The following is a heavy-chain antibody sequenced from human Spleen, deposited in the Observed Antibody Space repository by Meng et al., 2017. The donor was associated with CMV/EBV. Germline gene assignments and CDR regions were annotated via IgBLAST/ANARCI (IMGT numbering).Heavy chain of an antibody. CDR3: ASGGRGTYYDFWSGYSYFGY. V-gene: IGHV1-18*01. CDR2: ISAYNGNT. J-gene: IGHJ4*02. CDR1: GYTFTSYG. D-gene: IGHD3-3*01. Sequence: ASVKVSCKASGYTFTSYGISWVRQAPGQGLEWMGWISAYNGNTNYAQKLQGRVTMTTDTSTSTAYMELRSLRSDDTAVYYCASGGRGTYYDFWSGYSYFGYWGQGTLVTVSS.